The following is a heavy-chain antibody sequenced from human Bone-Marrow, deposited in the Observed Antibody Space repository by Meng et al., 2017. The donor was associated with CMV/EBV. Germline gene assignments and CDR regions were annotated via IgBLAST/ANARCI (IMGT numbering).Heavy chain of an antibody. J-gene: IGHJ6*02. D-gene: IGHD6-6*01. CDR3: ARDSGEYSSYYYYYGMDV. V-gene: IGHV3-23*03. CDR2: IYSGGSST. Sequence: GESLKISCAASGFTFSSYAMSWVRQAPGKGLEWVSVIYSGGSSTYYADSVKGRFTISRDNSKNTLYLQMNSLRAEDTAVYYCARDSGEYSSYYYYYGMDVWGQGTTVTFSS. CDR1: GFTFSSYA.